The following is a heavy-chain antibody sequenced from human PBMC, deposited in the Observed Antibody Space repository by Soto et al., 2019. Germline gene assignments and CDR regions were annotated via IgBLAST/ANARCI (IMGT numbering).Heavy chain of an antibody. CDR2: MNPNSGNT. J-gene: IGHJ5*02. D-gene: IGHD2-15*01. V-gene: IGHV1-8*01. CDR3: ARGYCSGGNCHWFDP. CDR1: GYTFTSYD. Sequence: ASVKVSCKASGYTFTSYDMNWVRQATGQGLEWMGWMNPNSGNTGYAQKFQGRVTMTRNTSISTAYMELSSLRSEDTAVYYCARGYCSGGNCHWFDPWAQGTLVTVSS.